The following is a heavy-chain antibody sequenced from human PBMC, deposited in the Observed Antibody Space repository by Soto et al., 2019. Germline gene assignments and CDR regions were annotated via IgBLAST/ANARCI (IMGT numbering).Heavy chain of an antibody. CDR2: IYYSGST. V-gene: IGHV4-59*08. CDR1: GGSISSYY. J-gene: IGHJ6*03. D-gene: IGHD6-19*01. Sequence: PSETLSLTCTVSGGSISSYYWSWIRQPPGKGLEWIGYIYYSGSTNYNPSLKSRVTISVDTSKNQFSLKLSSVTAADTAVYYCARHTGVAGTRRLYYYYMDVWGKGTTVTVSS. CDR3: ARHTGVAGTRRLYYYYMDV.